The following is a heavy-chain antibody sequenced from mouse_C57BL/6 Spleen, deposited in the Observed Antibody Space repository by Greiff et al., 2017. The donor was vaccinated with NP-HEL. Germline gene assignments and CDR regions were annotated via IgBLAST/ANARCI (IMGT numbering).Heavy chain of an antibody. Sequence: VQLQQPGAELVKPGASVKLSCKASGYTFTSYWMHWVKQRPGQGLEWIGMIHPNSGSTNYNEKFKSKATLTVDKSSSTAYMQLSSLTSEDSAVYYCARSGNYYGSSYYWGQGTTLTVSS. CDR3: ARSGNYYGSSYY. J-gene: IGHJ2*01. CDR2: IHPNSGST. V-gene: IGHV1-64*01. CDR1: GYTFTSYW. D-gene: IGHD1-1*01.